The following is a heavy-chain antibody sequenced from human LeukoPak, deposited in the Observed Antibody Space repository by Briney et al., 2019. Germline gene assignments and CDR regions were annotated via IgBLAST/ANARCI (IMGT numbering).Heavy chain of an antibody. J-gene: IGHJ4*02. V-gene: IGHV3-23*01. CDR3: AKRGVVIRVILVGFHKEAYYFDS. D-gene: IGHD3-22*01. CDR1: GFTFSHYW. Sequence: GGSLRLSCAASGFTFSHYWMTWVRQAPGKGLEWVAGISGSGGSTNYADSVKGRFTISRDNPKNTLYLQMNSLRAEDTAVYFCAKRGVVIRVILVGFHKEAYYFDSWGQGALVIVSS. CDR2: ISGSGGST.